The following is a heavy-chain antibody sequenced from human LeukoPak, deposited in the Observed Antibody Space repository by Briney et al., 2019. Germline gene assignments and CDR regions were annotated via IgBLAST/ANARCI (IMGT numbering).Heavy chain of an antibody. D-gene: IGHD4-17*01. CDR1: GYTFTDYY. Sequence: AAVKVSRMASGYTFTDYYIHWVRRAPGQGLEWMGWINPNIGATNYAQKFQGRVTMTRDTSIVTAYMELSGLRSDDTALYYCAKDYGAFCFDSWGQGTLVTVSS. V-gene: IGHV1-2*02. CDR2: INPNIGAT. J-gene: IGHJ4*02. CDR3: AKDYGAFCFDS.